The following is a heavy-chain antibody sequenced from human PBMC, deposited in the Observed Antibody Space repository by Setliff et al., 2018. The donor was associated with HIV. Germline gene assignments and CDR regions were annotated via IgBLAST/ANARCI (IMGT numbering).Heavy chain of an antibody. J-gene: IGHJ4*02. Sequence: GGSLRLSCAASGFTFSTFGMHWVRQAPGKGLGWVAIIWYDGTNKYYADSVKGRFTISRDNSKNTLYLQMNSLRAEDTAVYYCARGEKSVIFEWFQIGRGYFDYWGQGTLVTVSS. CDR2: IWYDGTNK. D-gene: IGHD3-3*01. V-gene: IGHV3-33*01. CDR1: GFTFSTFG. CDR3: ARGEKSVIFEWFQIGRGYFDY.